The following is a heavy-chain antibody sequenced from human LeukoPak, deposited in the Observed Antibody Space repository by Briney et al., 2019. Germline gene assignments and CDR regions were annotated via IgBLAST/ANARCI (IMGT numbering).Heavy chain of an antibody. CDR3: ARDCGGDCLGAFDI. CDR1: GGSISSYY. CDR2: IYTSGST. D-gene: IGHD2-21*02. J-gene: IGHJ3*02. Sequence: SETLSLTCTASGGSISSYYWSWIRQPAGKGLEWIGRIYTSGSTYYNPSLKSRVTISVDTSKNQFSLKLSPVTAADTAVYYCARDCGGDCLGAFDIWGQGTMVTVSS. V-gene: IGHV4-4*07.